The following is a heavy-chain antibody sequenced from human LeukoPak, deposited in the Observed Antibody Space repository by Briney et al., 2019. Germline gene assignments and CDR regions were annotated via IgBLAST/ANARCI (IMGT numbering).Heavy chain of an antibody. CDR2: ISYDGSNK. J-gene: IGHJ4*02. D-gene: IGHD3-22*01. CDR3: ARTARGSSGYYQNFDY. Sequence: GGSLRLSCAASGFTFSSYAMHWVRQAPGKGIEREAVISYDGSNKYYADSVKGRFTISRDNAKNSLYLQMNSLRAEDTAVYYCARTARGSSGYYQNFDYWGQGTLVTVSS. V-gene: IGHV3-30*07. CDR1: GFTFSSYA.